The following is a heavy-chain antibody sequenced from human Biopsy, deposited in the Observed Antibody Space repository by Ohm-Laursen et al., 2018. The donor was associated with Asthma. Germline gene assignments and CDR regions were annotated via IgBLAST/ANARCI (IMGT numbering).Heavy chain of an antibody. CDR1: GGTFSSNS. CDR2: IIPILGPT. D-gene: IGHD3-9*01. J-gene: IGHJ3*02. CDR3: ARTYFDFLTGQVHDAFAM. V-gene: IGHV1-69*08. Sequence: SSVKVSCKTSGGTFSSNSINWVRQAPGQGLEWMGRIIPILGPTNYAQKFQGRLTMTRDTSTRTVYMDLSSLRSEDTAVYYCARTYFDFLTGQVHDAFAMWGQGTMVTVSS.